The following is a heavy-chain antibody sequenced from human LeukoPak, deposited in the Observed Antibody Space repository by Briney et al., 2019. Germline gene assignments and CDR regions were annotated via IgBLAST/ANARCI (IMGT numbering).Heavy chain of an antibody. CDR2: IYYSGST. CDR1: GFTFTTYS. J-gene: IGHJ4*02. V-gene: IGHV4-59*01. Sequence: PGGSLRLSCEASGFTFTTYSTTWIRQPPGKGLEWIGYIYYSGSTNYNPSLKSRVTISVDTSKNQFSLKLSSVTAADTAVYYCARGVVDYRVSSSSVYIFDYWGQGTLVTVSS. D-gene: IGHD6-6*01. CDR3: ARGVVDYRVSSSSVYIFDY.